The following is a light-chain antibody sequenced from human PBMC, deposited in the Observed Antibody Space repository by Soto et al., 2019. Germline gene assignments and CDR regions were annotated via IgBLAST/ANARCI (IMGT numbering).Light chain of an antibody. CDR1: QSVSGW. V-gene: IGKV1-5*01. J-gene: IGKJ1*01. CDR3: LQDINYPWT. Sequence: DIQVTQWPSTLSASVGDTVTVTCRASQSVSGWLAWYQQKPGKAPKLLIYDASSLESGVPPRFSGSGSGTDFTLAISSLQPEDSATYYCLQDINYPWTFGQGTKVDIK. CDR2: DAS.